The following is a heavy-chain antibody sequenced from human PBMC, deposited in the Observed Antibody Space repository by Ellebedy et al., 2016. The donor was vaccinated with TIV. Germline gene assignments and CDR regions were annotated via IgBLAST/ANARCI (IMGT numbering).Heavy chain of an antibody. Sequence: GESLKTSCAASGFTFSSYGMHWVRQAPGKGLEWVAFIRYDGSNKYHTDSVKGRFIISRDNSKNTLYLQMNSLRAEDTAVYYCARDGLNPFIVGATNFDYWGQGTLVTVSS. CDR1: GFTFSSYG. J-gene: IGHJ4*02. CDR2: IRYDGSNK. D-gene: IGHD1-26*01. CDR3: ARDGLNPFIVGATNFDY. V-gene: IGHV3-30*02.